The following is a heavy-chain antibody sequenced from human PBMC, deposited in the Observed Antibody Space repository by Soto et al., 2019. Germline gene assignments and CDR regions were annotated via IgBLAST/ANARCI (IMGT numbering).Heavy chain of an antibody. CDR3: ARGEVGATRLDY. CDR1: GGSISSYY. Sequence: QVQLQESGPGLVKPSETLSLTCTVSGGSISSYYWSWIRQPPGKGLAWIGYIYYSGSTNYNPSLKSRVTISVDTSKNQFFLKLSSVTAADTAVYYCARGEVGATRLDYWGQGTLVTVSS. J-gene: IGHJ4*02. D-gene: IGHD1-26*01. CDR2: IYYSGST. V-gene: IGHV4-59*01.